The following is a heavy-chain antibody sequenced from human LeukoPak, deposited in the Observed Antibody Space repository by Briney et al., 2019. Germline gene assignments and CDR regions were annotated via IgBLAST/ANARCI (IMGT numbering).Heavy chain of an antibody. D-gene: IGHD5-18*01. CDR1: GYTFTNYG. V-gene: IGHV1-18*01. J-gene: IGHJ4*02. CDR2: ISGYNGNT. Sequence: GASVKVSCKASGYTFTNYGISWVRQAPGLGLQWMGWISGYNGNTNFAQKFQGRVTMTTDTSTSTAYMELRSLRSDDTAVYYCGRQVDTTMALPVYWRQGTLVTVSS. CDR3: GRQVDTTMALPVY.